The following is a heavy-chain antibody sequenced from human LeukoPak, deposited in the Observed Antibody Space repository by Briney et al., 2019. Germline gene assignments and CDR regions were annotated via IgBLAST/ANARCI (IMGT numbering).Heavy chain of an antibody. CDR2: VFNGGST. Sequence: SETLSLTCSASGGSINSHYWSWIRQSPGKGLEWIGYVFNGGSTNYNPSLKSRVTMSLDTSRDQFSLRLSSVTAADTAIYYCASRPAGSTWYGVFDYWSQGTLVTVSS. CDR1: GGSINSHY. V-gene: IGHV4-59*11. D-gene: IGHD6-13*01. CDR3: ASRPAGSTWYGVFDY. J-gene: IGHJ4*02.